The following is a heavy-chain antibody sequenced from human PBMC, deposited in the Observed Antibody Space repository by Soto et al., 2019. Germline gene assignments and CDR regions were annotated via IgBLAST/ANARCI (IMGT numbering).Heavy chain of an antibody. J-gene: IGHJ6*02. CDR1: GGTFSSYT. CDR2: IIPILGIA. CDR3: AREGVAPYYYYGMDV. D-gene: IGHD5-12*01. Sequence: ASVKVSCKASGGTFSSYTISWVRQAPGQGLEWMGRIIPILGIANYAQKFQGRVTITADKSTSTAYMELSSLRSEDTAVYYCAREGVAPYYYYGMDVWGQGTPVTV. V-gene: IGHV1-69*04.